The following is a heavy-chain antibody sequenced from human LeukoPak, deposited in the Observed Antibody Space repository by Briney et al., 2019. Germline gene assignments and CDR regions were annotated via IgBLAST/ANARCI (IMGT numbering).Heavy chain of an antibody. V-gene: IGHV1-46*01. J-gene: IGHJ5*02. CDR2: INHSGGST. CDR1: GYTFTSYY. D-gene: IGHD2-21*02. CDR3: ARTLTLPNWFDP. Sequence: ASVKVSCKASGYTFTSYYLHWVRQAPGQGLEWMGIINHSGGSTSYAQKFQGRVTMTRDTSTSTVYMELSSLRSEDTAVYYCARTLTLPNWFDPWGQGTLVTVSS.